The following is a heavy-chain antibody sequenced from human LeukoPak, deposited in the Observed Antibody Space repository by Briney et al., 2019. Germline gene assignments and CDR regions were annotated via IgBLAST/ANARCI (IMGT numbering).Heavy chain of an antibody. CDR3: GRDGSNILTAYAFDI. V-gene: IGHV3-9*01. CDR1: GFSFDDYA. CDR2: ISWNSGSI. Sequence: GGSLRLSCAASGFSFDDYAMHWARQTPGKGLEWVSGISWNSGSIAYADSVKGRFTISRDNAKNSLYLQMNSLAAEDTALYYCGRDGSNILTAYAFDIWGQGTMVTVSS. J-gene: IGHJ3*02. D-gene: IGHD3-9*01.